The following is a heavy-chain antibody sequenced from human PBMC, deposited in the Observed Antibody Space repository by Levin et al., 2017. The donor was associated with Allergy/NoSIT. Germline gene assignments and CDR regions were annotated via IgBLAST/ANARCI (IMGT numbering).Heavy chain of an antibody. V-gene: IGHV4-30-2*01. CDR1: GGSISSGGYS. CDR3: ARVHGRPLPVTHRKGDWYFDL. J-gene: IGHJ2*01. CDR2: IYHSGST. Sequence: SETLSLTCAVSGGSISSGGYSWSWIRQPPGKGLEWIGYIYHSGSTYYNPSLKSRVTISVDRSKNQFSLKLSSVTAADTAVYYCARVHGRPLPVTHRKGDWYFDLWGRGTLVTVSS. D-gene: IGHD4-17*01.